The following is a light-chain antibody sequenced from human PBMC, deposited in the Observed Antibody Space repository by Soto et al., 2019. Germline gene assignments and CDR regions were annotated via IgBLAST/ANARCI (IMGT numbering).Light chain of an antibody. CDR3: QQYNSYSYT. J-gene: IGKJ5*01. CDR1: QSISSW. Sequence: DIQMTQSPSTLSASVGDRATITCRASQSISSWLAWYQQIPGKAPKLLIYKASSLQSGVPSRFSGSGSGTEFTLTISSVQPDDFAIYYCQQYNSYSYTFGQGTRLEIK. CDR2: KAS. V-gene: IGKV1-5*03.